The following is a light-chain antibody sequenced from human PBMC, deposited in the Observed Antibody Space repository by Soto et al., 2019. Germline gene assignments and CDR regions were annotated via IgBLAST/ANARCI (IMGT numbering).Light chain of an antibody. Sequence: EIVLTQSPATLSLSPGERATLSCRASQSVASSLAWYQQKPGQAPRLLIYDASNKATGIPARFSGSGSGTDFTLIISSLEPEDFAVYYCQQRYSWPLTFGGGTKVEIK. V-gene: IGKV3-11*01. J-gene: IGKJ4*01. CDR2: DAS. CDR3: QQRYSWPLT. CDR1: QSVASS.